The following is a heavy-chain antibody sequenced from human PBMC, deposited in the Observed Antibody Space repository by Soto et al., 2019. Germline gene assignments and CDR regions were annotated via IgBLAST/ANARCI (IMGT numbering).Heavy chain of an antibody. D-gene: IGHD2-2*01. J-gene: IGHJ6*03. V-gene: IGHV1-8*01. CDR1: GYTFTSYD. CDR3: ARGPEDYQLVPAAIPDYYYYYYMDV. CDR2: MNPNSGNT. Sequence: ASVKVSCKASGYTFTSYDINWVRQATGQGLEWMGWMNPNSGNTGYAQKFQGRVTMTRNTSISTAYMELSSLRSEDTAVYYCARGPEDYQLVPAAIPDYYYYYYMDVWGKGTTVTVSS.